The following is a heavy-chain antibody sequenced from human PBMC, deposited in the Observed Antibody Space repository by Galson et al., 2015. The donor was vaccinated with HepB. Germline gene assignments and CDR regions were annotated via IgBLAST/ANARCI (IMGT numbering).Heavy chain of an antibody. CDR1: GGTFSSYT. CDR2: IIPILGIA. Sequence: SVKVSCKASGGTFSSYTISWVRQAPGQGLEWMGRIIPILGIANYAQKFQGRVTITADKFTSTAYMELSSLRSEDTAVYYCARDARTYGSGSYYSDYWGQGTLVTVSS. V-gene: IGHV1-69*04. J-gene: IGHJ4*02. CDR3: ARDARTYGSGSYYSDY. D-gene: IGHD3-10*01.